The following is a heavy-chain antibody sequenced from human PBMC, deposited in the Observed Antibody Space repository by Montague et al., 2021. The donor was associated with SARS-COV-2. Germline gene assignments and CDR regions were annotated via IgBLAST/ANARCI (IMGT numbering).Heavy chain of an antibody. D-gene: IGHD3-10*01. CDR1: GFTFDGSA. Sequence: SLRLSCAASGFTFDGSAMHWVRQASGKGLEWVARTRSKANSYATVYSVSVNGRFTISRDDSKNTAYLQMNSLKTEDTAVYYCTRNFYGSGGYFDYWGRGTLVTVSS. J-gene: IGHJ4*02. CDR3: TRNFYGSGGYFDY. V-gene: IGHV3-73*01. CDR2: TRSKANSYAT.